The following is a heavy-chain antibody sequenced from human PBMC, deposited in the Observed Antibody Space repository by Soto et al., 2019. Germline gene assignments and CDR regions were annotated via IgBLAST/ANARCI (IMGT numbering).Heavy chain of an antibody. J-gene: IGHJ4*02. V-gene: IGHV3-74*01. D-gene: IGHD7-27*01. CDR2: ISNDGTSI. CDR3: TREWEGLGI. CDR1: GFTFSRYR. Sequence: EVQLVESGGGLVQPGGSLRLSCAASGFTFSRYRMHWVRQGPGKGLVWVSLISNDGTSITYADSVKGRFTISRDNAKNTLYLHMNSLRVEDAAVYYCTREWEGLGIWGQGALVTVSS.